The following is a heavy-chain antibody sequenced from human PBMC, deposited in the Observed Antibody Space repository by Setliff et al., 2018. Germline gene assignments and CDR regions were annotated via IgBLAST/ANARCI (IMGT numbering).Heavy chain of an antibody. V-gene: IGHV4-4*07. D-gene: IGHD3-22*01. Sequence: SETLSLTCTVSGGSISSYYWSWIRQPAGKGLEWIGHIYIGGSANYNPSLKSRVTMSIDTSKNQFSLKLNSVTAADMAVYYCARLSRDDSSGYYYVMGPNAFDIWGQGTMVTVSS. CDR3: ARLSRDDSSGYYYVMGPNAFDI. CDR2: IYIGGSA. J-gene: IGHJ3*02. CDR1: GGSISSYY.